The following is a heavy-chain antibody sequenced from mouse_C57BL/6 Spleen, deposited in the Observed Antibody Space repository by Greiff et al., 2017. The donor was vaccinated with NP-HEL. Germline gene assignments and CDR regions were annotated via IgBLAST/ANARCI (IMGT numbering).Heavy chain of an antibody. CDR1: GYTFTSYW. CDR2: IDPSDSYT. D-gene: IGHD2-12*01. Sequence: QVQLQQSGAELVKPGASVKLSCKASGYTFTSYWMQWVKQRPGQGLEWIGEIDPSDSYTNYNQKFKGKATLTVDTSSSTAYMQLSSLTSEDSAVYYCARRERYSPWFAYWGQGTLVTVSA. J-gene: IGHJ3*01. V-gene: IGHV1-50*01. CDR3: ARRERYSPWFAY.